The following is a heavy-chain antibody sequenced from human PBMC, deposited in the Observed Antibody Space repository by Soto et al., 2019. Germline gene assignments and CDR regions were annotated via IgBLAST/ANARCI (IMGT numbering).Heavy chain of an antibody. Sequence: GGSLRLSCAASGFTFDDYAMHWVRQAPGKGLEWVSGISWNSGSIGYADSVKGRFTISRDNAKNSLYLQMNSLRAEDTALYYCAKDIQRQFINWFGPWGQGTLVTVAS. CDR3: AKDIQRQFINWFGP. J-gene: IGHJ5*02. D-gene: IGHD2-2*01. CDR1: GFTFDDYA. CDR2: ISWNSGSI. V-gene: IGHV3-9*01.